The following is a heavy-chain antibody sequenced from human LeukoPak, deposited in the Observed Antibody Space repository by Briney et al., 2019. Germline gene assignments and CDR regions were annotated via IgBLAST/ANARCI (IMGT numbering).Heavy chain of an antibody. CDR2: IIPIFGTA. CDR1: GGTFSSYA. J-gene: IGHJ4*02. Sequence: ASVKVSCKASGGTFSSYAISWVRQAPGQGLEWMGGIIPIFGTANYAQKFQGRVTITADESTSTAYMELSSLRSEDTAVYYCARGHSTYYDSSGYYGEWDYWGQGTLVTVSS. D-gene: IGHD3-22*01. CDR3: ARGHSTYYDSSGYYGEWDY. V-gene: IGHV1-69*13.